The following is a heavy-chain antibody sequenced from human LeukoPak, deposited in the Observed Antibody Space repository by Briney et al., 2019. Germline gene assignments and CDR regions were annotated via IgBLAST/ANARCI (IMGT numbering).Heavy chain of an antibody. CDR1: GFTFSSYS. D-gene: IGHD3-16*01. Sequence: GGSLRLSCAASGFTFSSYSMNWVRQAPGKGLEWVSSISSSSSYIYYADSVKGRFTISRDNAKNSLYLQMNSLRAEDTAVYYCARDLDLSHCDYVWGSHHPPYGMDVWGQGTTVTVSS. V-gene: IGHV3-21*01. CDR2: ISSSSSYI. CDR3: ARDLDLSHCDYVWGSHHPPYGMDV. J-gene: IGHJ6*02.